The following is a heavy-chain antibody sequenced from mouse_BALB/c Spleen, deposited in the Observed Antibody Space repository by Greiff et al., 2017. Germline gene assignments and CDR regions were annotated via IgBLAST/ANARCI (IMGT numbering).Heavy chain of an antibody. D-gene: IGHD2-1*01. V-gene: IGHV5-6*01. J-gene: IGHJ4*01. CDR2: ISSGGSST. Sequence: EVKLVESGGDLVKPGGSLKLSCAASGFTFSSYGMSWVRQTPDKRLEWVATISSGGSSTYYPDSVKGRFTISRDNAKNTLYLQMSSLKSEDTAMYYCARHQDGNYRYAMDYWGQGTSVTVSS. CDR3: ARHQDGNYRYAMDY. CDR1: GFTFSSYG.